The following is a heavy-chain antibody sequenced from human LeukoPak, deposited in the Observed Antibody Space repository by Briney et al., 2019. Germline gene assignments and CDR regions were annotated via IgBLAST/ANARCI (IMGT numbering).Heavy chain of an antibody. Sequence: PSETLSLTCTVSGGSISSYYWSWIRQPPGKGLEWIGYIYYSGSTNYNPSLKSRVTISVDTSKNQFSLKLSSVTAADTAVYYCARGKVWGSSPYYFDYWGQGTLVTVSS. V-gene: IGHV4-59*12. CDR2: IYYSGST. D-gene: IGHD3-16*01. J-gene: IGHJ4*02. CDR3: ARGKVWGSSPYYFDY. CDR1: GGSISSYY.